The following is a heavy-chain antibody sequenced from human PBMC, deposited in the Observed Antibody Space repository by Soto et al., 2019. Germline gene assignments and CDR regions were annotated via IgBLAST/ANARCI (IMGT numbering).Heavy chain of an antibody. J-gene: IGHJ4*02. V-gene: IGHV4-31*03. CDR1: GGSISSGGYY. D-gene: IGHD2-2*01. CDR3: ARGRTSSPTPGDY. Sequence: QVQLQESGPGLVKPSQTLSLTCTVSGGSISSGGYYWSWIRQHPGKGLEWIGYIYYSGSTYYNPSRTSRVTISVDTSKNQFSLKLSSVTAADTAVYYCARGRTSSPTPGDYWGQGTLVTVSS. CDR2: IYYSGST.